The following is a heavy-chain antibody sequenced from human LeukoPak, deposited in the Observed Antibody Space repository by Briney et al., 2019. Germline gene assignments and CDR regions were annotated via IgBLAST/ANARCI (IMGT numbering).Heavy chain of an antibody. CDR2: ISYDGSNK. CDR3: ARVLTMLERFLWY. D-gene: IGHD3-10*02. V-gene: IGHV3-30-3*01. Sequence: GRSLRLSCAASGFTFSSYAMHWVRQAPGKGLEWVAVISYDGSNKYYADSVKGRLTISRDNSKNTLYLQMNSLRAEDTAVYYCARVLTMLERFLWYWGQGTLVTVSS. CDR1: GFTFSSYA. J-gene: IGHJ4*02.